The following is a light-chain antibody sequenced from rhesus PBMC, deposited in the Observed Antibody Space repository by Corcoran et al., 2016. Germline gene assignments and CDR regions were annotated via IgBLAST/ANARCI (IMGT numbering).Light chain of an antibody. CDR1: QSLLDSEDGNTY. CDR2: EVS. V-gene: IGKV2-104*02. Sequence: DIVMTQTPLSLPVTPGEPASISCRSSQSLLDSEDGNTYLDWYLQKPGQSPQLWIYEVSNRASAVPDRFRGSGSETDFTLKISRVEAEDVGVYYCMQALEFPWTFGQGTKVEIK. CDR3: MQALEFPWT. J-gene: IGKJ1*01.